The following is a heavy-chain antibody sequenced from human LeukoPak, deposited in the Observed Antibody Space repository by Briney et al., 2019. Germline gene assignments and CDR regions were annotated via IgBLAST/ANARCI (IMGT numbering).Heavy chain of an antibody. D-gene: IGHD4-17*01. V-gene: IGHV4-59*01. CDR2: IYYSGTT. CDR3: ARDNQYNSASSDYGGTNFDS. J-gene: IGHJ4*02. Sequence: SETLSLTCTVSGGSISNYYWNWIRQPPGKGLEWIGYIYYSGTTNYNPSLKSRVSMSVDTSKNQFSLKLSSVTAADTAVYYCARDNQYNSASSDYGGTNFDSWGQGTLVTVSS. CDR1: GGSISNYY.